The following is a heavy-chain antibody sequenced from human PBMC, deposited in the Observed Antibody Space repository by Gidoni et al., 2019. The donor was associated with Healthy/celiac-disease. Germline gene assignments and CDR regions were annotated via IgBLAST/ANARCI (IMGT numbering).Heavy chain of an antibody. J-gene: IGHJ4*02. Sequence: QVQLVESGGGVVQPGRSLRLSCAASGFTFSSYGMHWVRQAPGKGLEWVAVIWYDGSNKYYADSVKGRFTISRDNSKNTLYLQMNSLRAEDTAVYYCARDRSSGWYGDFIFDYWGQGTLVTVSS. CDR3: ARDRSSGWYGDFIFDY. D-gene: IGHD6-19*01. CDR1: GFTFSSYG. CDR2: IWYDGSNK. V-gene: IGHV3-33*01.